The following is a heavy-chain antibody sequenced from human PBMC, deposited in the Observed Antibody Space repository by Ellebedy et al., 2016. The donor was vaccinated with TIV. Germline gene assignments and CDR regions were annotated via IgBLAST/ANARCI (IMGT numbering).Heavy chain of an antibody. CDR2: INAGNANT. D-gene: IGHD3-22*01. J-gene: IGHJ5*02. CDR1: GYTFTTYT. V-gene: IGHV1-3*01. CDR3: ARETHYYDSRSDYPWGS. Sequence: ASVKVSCXASGYTFTTYTIHWVRQAPGQRLEWMGWINAGNANTKYSRKFQGRVTITRDTSASTVYMELTSLRSEDTAVYYCARETHYYDSRSDYPWGSWGQGTLVTVSS.